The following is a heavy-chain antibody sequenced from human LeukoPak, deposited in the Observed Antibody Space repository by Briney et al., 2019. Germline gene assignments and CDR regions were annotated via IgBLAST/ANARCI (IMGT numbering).Heavy chain of an antibody. D-gene: IGHD3-10*02. CDR3: AELSITMIGGV. V-gene: IGHV3-53*01. CDR2: IYSGGST. CDR1: GFTVSSNY. J-gene: IGHJ6*04. Sequence: GGSLRLSCAASGFTVSSNYMTWVRQAPGQGLEWVSVIYSGGSTYYADSVKGRFTISRDNSKNTLYLQMNSLRAEDTAVYYCAELSITMIGGVWGKGTTVTISS.